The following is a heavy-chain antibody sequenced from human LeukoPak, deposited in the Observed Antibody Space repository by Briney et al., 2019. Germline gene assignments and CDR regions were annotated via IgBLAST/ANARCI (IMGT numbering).Heavy chain of an antibody. Sequence: GGSLRLSCAASGFTFSNYWMHWVRQAPGEALMWVSRIKSDGSSTTYADSVKGRFTISRDNAKNTLYLQMNSLRAEDTAVYYCSRDSLSSCGGDCYSGLDVWGQGTTVTVS. V-gene: IGHV3-74*01. J-gene: IGHJ6*02. CDR1: GFTFSNYW. CDR2: IKSDGSST. CDR3: SRDSLSSCGGDCYSGLDV. D-gene: IGHD2-21*02.